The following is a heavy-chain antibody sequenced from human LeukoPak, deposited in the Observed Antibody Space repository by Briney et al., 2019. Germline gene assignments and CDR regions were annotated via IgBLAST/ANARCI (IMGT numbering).Heavy chain of an antibody. CDR1: GGSISSSSYY. CDR2: IYYSGST. Sequence: SETLSLTCTVSGGSISSSSYYWGWIRQPPGRGLEWIGSIYYSGSTYYNPSLKSRVTISVDTSKNQFSLKLSSVTAADTAVYYCARHYRLTAAAGSTNWFDPWGQGTLVTVSS. V-gene: IGHV4-39*01. CDR3: ARHYRLTAAAGSTNWFDP. D-gene: IGHD6-13*01. J-gene: IGHJ5*02.